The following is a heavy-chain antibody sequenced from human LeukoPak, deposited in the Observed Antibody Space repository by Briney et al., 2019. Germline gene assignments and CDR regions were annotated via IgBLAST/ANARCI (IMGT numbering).Heavy chain of an antibody. CDR2: IYYSGST. CDR1: GGSISSSSYY. J-gene: IGHJ4*02. V-gene: IGHV4-39*07. CDR3: ARETRNYYDSPAYYSFDY. Sequence: SETLSLTCTVSGGSISSSSYYWGWIRQPPGKGLEWIGSIYYSGSTYYNPSLKSRVTISVDTSKNQFSLKLSSVTAADTAVYYCARETRNYYDSPAYYSFDYWGQGTLVTVSS. D-gene: IGHD3-22*01.